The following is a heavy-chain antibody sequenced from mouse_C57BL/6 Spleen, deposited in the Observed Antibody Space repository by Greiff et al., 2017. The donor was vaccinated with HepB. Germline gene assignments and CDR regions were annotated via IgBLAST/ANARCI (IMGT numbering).Heavy chain of an antibody. CDR2: IDPNSGGT. Sequence: QVQLQQPGAELVKPGASVKLSCKASGYTFTSYWMHWVKQRPGRGLEWIGRIDPNSGGTKYNEKFKSKATLTVDKPSSTAYMQLSSLTSEDSAVYYCASYGNYPYWYFDVWGTGTTVTVSS. CDR3: ASYGNYPYWYFDV. V-gene: IGHV1-72*01. J-gene: IGHJ1*03. CDR1: GYTFTSYW. D-gene: IGHD2-1*01.